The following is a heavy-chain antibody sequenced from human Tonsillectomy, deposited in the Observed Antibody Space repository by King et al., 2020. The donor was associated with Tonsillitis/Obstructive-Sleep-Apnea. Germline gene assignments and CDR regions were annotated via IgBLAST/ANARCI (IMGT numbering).Heavy chain of an antibody. CDR2: INSDGITT. D-gene: IGHD2-15*01. Sequence: VQLVESGGGLVQPGGSLRLSCAASGFAFSSYWMHWVRQPPGKGLVWVSRINSDGITTSYADSVKGRVTISRDNAKNTLYLQMNSLRADDTAVYYCAREDIVSSEAFDLWGQGTMVTVSS. J-gene: IGHJ3*01. CDR1: GFAFSSYW. V-gene: IGHV3-74*01. CDR3: AREDIVSSEAFDL.